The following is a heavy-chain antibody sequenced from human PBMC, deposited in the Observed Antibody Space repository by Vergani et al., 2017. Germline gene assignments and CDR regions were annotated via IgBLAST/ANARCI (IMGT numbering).Heavy chain of an antibody. J-gene: IGHJ3*01. V-gene: IGHV4-61*02. Sequence: QVQLQESGPGLVKPSQTLSLTCTVSGASINNDFYYWHWIRQPAGKGLEWIGRIYVSGITDYNSSLQSRVSMSVDKSKNQFSLTLSSVTAADTAVYYCARDNKQLRPRAFDLWVEGTMVTVSS. CDR2: IYVSGIT. CDR1: GASINNDFYY. D-gene: IGHD4-23*01. CDR3: ARDNKQLRPRAFDL.